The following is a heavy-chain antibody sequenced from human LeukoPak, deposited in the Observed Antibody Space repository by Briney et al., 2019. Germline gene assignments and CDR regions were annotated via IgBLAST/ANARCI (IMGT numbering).Heavy chain of an antibody. CDR1: GFTFSSYA. V-gene: IGHV3-9*01. CDR3: AKGANVAVAGTYWFDP. J-gene: IGHJ5*02. CDR2: ISWNSGSI. D-gene: IGHD6-19*01. Sequence: GGSLRLSCAASGFTFSSYAMSWVRQAPGKGLEWVSGISWNSGSIGYADSVKGRFTISRDNAKNSLYLQMNSLRAEDTALYYCAKGANVAVAGTYWFDPWGQGTLVTVSS.